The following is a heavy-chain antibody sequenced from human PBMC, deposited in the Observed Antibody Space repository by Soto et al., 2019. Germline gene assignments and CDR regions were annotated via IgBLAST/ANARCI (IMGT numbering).Heavy chain of an antibody. J-gene: IGHJ4*02. CDR3: ARGDLDYGGNLYIDW. CDR1: GDTFTTYT. V-gene: IGHV1-69*02. CDR2: IIPILNIT. D-gene: IGHD4-17*01. Sequence: QVQLVQSGAELKKPGSSVKVSCKASGDTFTTYTITWVRQAPGQGLEWMGRIIPILNITYYAQKFHARVAITAAKSTSTAYMELSSLTSEDTALYFGARGDLDYGGNLYIDWWGQGTLVTVSS.